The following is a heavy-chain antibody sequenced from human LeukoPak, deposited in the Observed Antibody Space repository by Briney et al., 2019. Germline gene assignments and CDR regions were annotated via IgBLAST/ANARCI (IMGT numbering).Heavy chain of an antibody. V-gene: IGHV4-61*02. CDR3: ARVEGIVGASDNWFAP. CDR1: GGSISSGSYY. CDR2: IDTSGST. D-gene: IGHD1-26*01. Sequence: SETLSLTCTVSGGSISSGSYYWSWIRQPAGKGLEWIGRIDTSGSTNYNPSLKSRVTISVDTSNDQFSLKLSSVTAADTAVYYCARVEGIVGASDNWFAPWGQGTLVTVSS. J-gene: IGHJ5*02.